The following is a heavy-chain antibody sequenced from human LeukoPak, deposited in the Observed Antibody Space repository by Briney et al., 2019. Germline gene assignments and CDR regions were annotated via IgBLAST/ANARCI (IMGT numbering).Heavy chain of an antibody. CDR1: GFTFSSCG. CDR2: ISYDGSNK. CDR3: AKALTIGWYLDAFNI. J-gene: IGHJ3*02. V-gene: IGHV3-30*18. Sequence: PGGSLRLSCAASGFTFSSCGMHWVRQAPGKGLEWVAVISYDGSNKYYADSVKGRFTISRDNSKNTLFLEMNSLRAEDTAVYYCAKALTIGWYLDAFNIWGQGTMVTVSS. D-gene: IGHD6-19*01.